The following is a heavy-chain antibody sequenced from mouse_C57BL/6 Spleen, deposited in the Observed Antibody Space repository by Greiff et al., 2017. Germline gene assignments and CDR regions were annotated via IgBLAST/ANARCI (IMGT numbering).Heavy chain of an antibody. J-gene: IGHJ3*01. CDR3: ARGETYGNYLAWFAY. Sequence: VQLQQSGAELVRPGSSVKLSCKASGYTFTSYWMHWVKQRPIQGLEWIGNIDPSDSETHYNQKFKDKATLTVDKSSSTAYMQLSSLTSEDSAVDYCARGETYGNYLAWFAYWGQGTLVTVSA. D-gene: IGHD2-1*01. CDR1: GYTFTSYW. CDR2: IDPSDSET. V-gene: IGHV1-52*01.